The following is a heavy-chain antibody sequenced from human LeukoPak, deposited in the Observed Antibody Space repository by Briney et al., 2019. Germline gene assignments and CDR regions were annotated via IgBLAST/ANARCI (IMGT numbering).Heavy chain of an antibody. Sequence: GGSLRLSCTASGFTLSSYWMTWVRQAPGKGLEWVANIEHDGNEKNYVDSVKGRFIISRVNARNSLYLQMNSLSAEDTAVYYCARDPYRTYRSSFYDYWGQGILVTISS. J-gene: IGHJ4*02. CDR2: IEHDGNEK. CDR1: GFTLSSYW. D-gene: IGHD6-13*01. CDR3: ARDPYRTYRSSFYDY. V-gene: IGHV3-7*05.